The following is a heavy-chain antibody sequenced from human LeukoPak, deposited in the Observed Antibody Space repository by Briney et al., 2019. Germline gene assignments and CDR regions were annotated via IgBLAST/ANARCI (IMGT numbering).Heavy chain of an antibody. CDR3: ARDRVGATTRGYYYYYMDV. CDR2: IYSGGST. CDR1: GFIVSSNY. Sequence: GGSVRLSCAASGFIVSSNYMSWVRQAPGKGLEWVSVIYSGGSTYYADSVKGRFTISRDNSKNTLYLQMNSLRAEDTAVYYCARDRVGATTRGYYYYYMDVWGKGTTVTISS. J-gene: IGHJ6*03. V-gene: IGHV3-66*01. D-gene: IGHD1-26*01.